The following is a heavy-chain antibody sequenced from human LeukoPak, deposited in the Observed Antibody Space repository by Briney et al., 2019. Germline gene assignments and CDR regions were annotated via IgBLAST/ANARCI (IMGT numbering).Heavy chain of an antibody. Sequence: GGSLRLSCAASGFTFSDYDMSWIRQAPGKGLEWVSYISSSSSYTNYADSVKGRFTISRDNAKNSLYLQMNSLRAEDTAVYYCARWGRGFDYWGQGTLVTVSS. V-gene: IGHV3-11*06. CDR2: ISSSSSYT. CDR1: GFTFSDYD. CDR3: ARWGRGFDY. D-gene: IGHD2-15*01. J-gene: IGHJ4*02.